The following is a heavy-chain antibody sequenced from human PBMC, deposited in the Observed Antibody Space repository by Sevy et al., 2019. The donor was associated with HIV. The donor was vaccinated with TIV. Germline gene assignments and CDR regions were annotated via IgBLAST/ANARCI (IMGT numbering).Heavy chain of an antibody. V-gene: IGHV3-7*01. Sequence: GGSLRLSCAASTFTFSSYWMTWVRQAPGKGLEWVANIKQDGSEKYYVDSVKGRFTISRVNAKNSLYLQMNSLRGEDTAVYYCARAPHSGYVDYWGQGTLVTVSS. CDR1: TFTFSSYW. CDR2: IKQDGSEK. CDR3: ARAPHSGYVDY. D-gene: IGHD1-26*01. J-gene: IGHJ4*02.